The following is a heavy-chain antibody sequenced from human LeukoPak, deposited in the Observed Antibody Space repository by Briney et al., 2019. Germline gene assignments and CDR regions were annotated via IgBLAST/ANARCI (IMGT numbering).Heavy chain of an antibody. D-gene: IGHD6-19*01. CDR1: GFTFSSYG. J-gene: IGHJ4*02. V-gene: IGHV3-23*01. Sequence: GGSLRLSCAASGFTFSSYGMSWVRLAPGKGLEWVSAISGSGGSTYYVDSVKGRFTISRDNSKNTLYLQMNSLRAEDTAVYYCARDSSGWQKYYFDYWGQGTLVTVSS. CDR3: ARDSSGWQKYYFDY. CDR2: ISGSGGST.